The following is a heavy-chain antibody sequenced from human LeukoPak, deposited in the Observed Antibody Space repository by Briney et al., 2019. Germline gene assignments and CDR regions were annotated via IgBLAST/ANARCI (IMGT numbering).Heavy chain of an antibody. CDR2: INHSGST. V-gene: IGHV4-34*01. D-gene: IGHD6-19*01. CDR1: GGSFSGNY. Sequence: SETLSLTCAVYGGSFSGNYWSWIRQPPGKGLEWIGEINHSGSTNYNPSLKSRVTISVDTSKNQFSLKLSSVTAADTAVYYCAREARIAVAGTDYWGQGTLVTVSS. CDR3: AREARIAVAGTDY. J-gene: IGHJ4*02.